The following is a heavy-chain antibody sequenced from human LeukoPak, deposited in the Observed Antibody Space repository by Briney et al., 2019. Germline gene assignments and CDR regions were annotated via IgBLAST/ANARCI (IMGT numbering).Heavy chain of an antibody. CDR2: IYYSGST. J-gene: IGHJ4*02. Sequence: PSETLSLTCTVSGGSISSSSYYWGWIRQPPGKGLEWIGSIYYSGSTYYNPSLKSRVTISVDTSKNQFSLKLSSVTAADTAVYYCAREEDAGALDYWGQGTLVTVSS. CDR1: GGSISSSSYY. V-gene: IGHV4-39*07. CDR3: AREEDAGALDY.